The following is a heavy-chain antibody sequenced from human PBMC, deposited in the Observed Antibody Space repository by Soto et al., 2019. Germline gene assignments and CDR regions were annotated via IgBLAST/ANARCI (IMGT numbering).Heavy chain of an antibody. CDR2: IYPGDSDT. CDR3: ALYDFWSGYYTYYYYGMDV. J-gene: IGHJ6*01. V-gene: IGHV5-51*01. D-gene: IGHD3-3*01. CDR1: GYSFTSYW. Sequence: GESLKISCKGSGYSFTSYWIGWVRQMPGKGLEWMGIIYPGDSDTRYSPSFQGQVTISADKSISTAYLQWSSLKASDTAMYYCALYDFWSGYYTYYYYGMDVWGQGTTVTVSS.